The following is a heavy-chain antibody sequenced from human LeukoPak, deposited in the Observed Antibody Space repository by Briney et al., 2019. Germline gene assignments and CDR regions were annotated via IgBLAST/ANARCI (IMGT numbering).Heavy chain of an antibody. CDR1: GASISSDNYY. CDR2: IYSGTT. V-gene: IGHV4-61*02. Sequence: SETLSLTCTVSGASISSDNYYWNWIRQPARKGLEWIGRIYSGTTNYNPSLKSRVSISVDTSKNQFSLKMTSVTAADTAVYYCASLGSRDFWGQGTLVTISS. D-gene: IGHD3-10*01. J-gene: IGHJ4*02. CDR3: ASLGSRDF.